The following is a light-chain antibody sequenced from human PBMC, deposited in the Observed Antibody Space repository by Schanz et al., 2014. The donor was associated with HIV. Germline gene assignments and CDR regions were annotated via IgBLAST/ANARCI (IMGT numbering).Light chain of an antibody. V-gene: IGLV1-47*02. CDR3: AAWDDSLNAAV. CDR2: NDN. CDR1: SSNIGSNY. Sequence: QSVLTQPPSASGTPGQRVTISCSGSSSNIGSNYVYWYQQLPGTAPKLLIYNDNRRPSGVPDRFSGSKSGTSASLAISGLRSEDEADYYCAAWDDSLNAAVFGGGTQLTVL. J-gene: IGLJ7*01.